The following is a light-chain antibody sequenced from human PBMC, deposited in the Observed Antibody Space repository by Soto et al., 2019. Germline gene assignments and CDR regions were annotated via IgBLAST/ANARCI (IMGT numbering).Light chain of an antibody. CDR3: QETHGT. V-gene: IGKV1-39*01. CDR1: QYISNS. Sequence: DIQMTQSPSSLSASVGDRVTITCRASQYISNSLSWFQQRPGEAPRLLISTASSLQSGVPSRFSGRGSGTDFTLPISSLQSEDFATYYCQETHGTFGQGTRLEIK. J-gene: IGKJ5*01. CDR2: TAS.